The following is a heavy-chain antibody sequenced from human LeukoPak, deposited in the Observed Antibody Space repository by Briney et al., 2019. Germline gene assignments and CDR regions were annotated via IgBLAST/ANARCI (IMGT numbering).Heavy chain of an antibody. CDR2: FDPEDGET. CDR1: GYTLTELS. CDR3: ATSALGGDYSAFDI. D-gene: IGHD4-17*01. Sequence: GASVKVSCKVSGYTLTELSMHWVRQAPGKGLEWMGGFDPEDGETIYAQKFQGRVTMTEDTSTDTAYMELSSLRSEDTAVYYCATSALGGDYSAFDIWGQGTMVTVSS. J-gene: IGHJ3*02. V-gene: IGHV1-24*01.